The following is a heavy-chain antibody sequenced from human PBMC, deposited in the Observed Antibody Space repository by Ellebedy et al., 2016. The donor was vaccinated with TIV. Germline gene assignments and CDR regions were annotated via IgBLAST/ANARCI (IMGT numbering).Heavy chain of an antibody. Sequence: MPSETLSPTCTVPGDSIRPFYWSWIRQPPGKGLEWFGSIYYRGSTDYNPSLESRVSISFDSSKGQFSLKLRSVTATDTAIYYCARLMSAFDVWGLGAMVTVSS. CDR2: IYYRGST. CDR1: GDSIRPFY. J-gene: IGHJ3*01. CDR3: ARLMSAFDV. V-gene: IGHV4-59*12.